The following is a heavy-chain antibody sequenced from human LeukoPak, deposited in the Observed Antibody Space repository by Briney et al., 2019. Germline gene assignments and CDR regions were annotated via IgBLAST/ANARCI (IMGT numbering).Heavy chain of an antibody. D-gene: IGHD2-2*01. J-gene: IGHJ3*02. V-gene: IGHV3-23*01. CDR3: ARSSCYPCAFDI. Sequence: PGGSLGLSCAASGFTFSNFAMSWVRQAPGKGLEWVSGISDSGGSTYYADSVKGRFTISRDNSKNNLYLQMNSLGAEDTAVYYCARSSCYPCAFDIWGQGTMVTVSS. CDR2: ISDSGGST. CDR1: GFTFSNFA.